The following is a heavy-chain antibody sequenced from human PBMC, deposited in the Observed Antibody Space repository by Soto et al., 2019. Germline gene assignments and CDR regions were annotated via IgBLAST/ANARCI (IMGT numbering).Heavy chain of an antibody. Sequence: GGSLRLSCAASGFTFSSYEMNWVRQAPGEGLEWVSYISSSGSTIYYADSVKGRFTISRDNAKNSLYLQMNSLRAEDTAVYYCARTSYSSSSTDAFDIWGQGTMVTVSS. CDR2: ISSSGSTI. CDR3: ARTSYSSSSTDAFDI. J-gene: IGHJ3*02. V-gene: IGHV3-48*03. D-gene: IGHD6-6*01. CDR1: GFTFSSYE.